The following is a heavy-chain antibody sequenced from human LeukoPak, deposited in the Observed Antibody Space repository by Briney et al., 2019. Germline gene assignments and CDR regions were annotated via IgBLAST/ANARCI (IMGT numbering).Heavy chain of an antibody. V-gene: IGHV1-46*01. Sequence: ASVKVSCKASGYTFTSYYMHWVRQAPGQGLEWMGIINPSGGSTSYAQKFQGRVTMTEDTSTDTAYMELSSLRSEDTAVYYCATPKNDYGDYNWFDPWGQGTLVTVSS. CDR2: INPSGGST. D-gene: IGHD4-17*01. CDR3: ATPKNDYGDYNWFDP. CDR1: GYTFTSYY. J-gene: IGHJ5*02.